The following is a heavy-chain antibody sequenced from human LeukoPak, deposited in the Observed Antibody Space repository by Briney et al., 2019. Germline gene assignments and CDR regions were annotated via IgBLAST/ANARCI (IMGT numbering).Heavy chain of an antibody. CDR2: IKSDESER. V-gene: IGHV3-7*01. J-gene: IGHJ4*02. CDR3: ATTLNIATPGHL. D-gene: IGHD6-13*01. Sequence: PGGSLRLSCVASGFTFSDYWMSWVRQAPGKGLERVANIKSDESERFFLDSVKGRFTISRDNAKNSVYLQMSSLRAEDTGVYYCATTLNIATPGHLWGQGALVTVSS. CDR1: GFTFSDYW.